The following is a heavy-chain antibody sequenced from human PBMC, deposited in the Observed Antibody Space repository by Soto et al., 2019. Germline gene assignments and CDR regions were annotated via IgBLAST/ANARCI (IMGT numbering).Heavy chain of an antibody. Sequence: SQTRSLTFAISGDSVSSNSAAWNCISQSPSRGLEWLGRTYYRSKWYNDYAVSVKSRITINPDTSKNQFSLQLNSVTPEDTAVYYCVRTPASGTLDPWGQGTLVTVSS. CDR2: TYYRSKWYN. CDR1: GDSVSSNSAA. D-gene: IGHD6-13*01. V-gene: IGHV6-1*01. CDR3: VRTPASGTLDP. J-gene: IGHJ5*02.